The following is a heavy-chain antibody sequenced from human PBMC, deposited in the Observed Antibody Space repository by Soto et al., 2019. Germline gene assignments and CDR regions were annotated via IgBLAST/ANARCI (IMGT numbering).Heavy chain of an antibody. CDR3: ASITPARLDY. J-gene: IGHJ4*02. V-gene: IGHV4-39*01. D-gene: IGHD3-10*01. CDR1: GGSISSSSYY. Sequence: SETLSLTCTVSGGSISSSSYYWGWIRQPPGKGLEWIGSIYYSGSTYYNPSLKSRVTISVDTSKNQFSLKLSSVTAADTAVYYCASITPARLDYWGQGTLVTVSS. CDR2: IYYSGST.